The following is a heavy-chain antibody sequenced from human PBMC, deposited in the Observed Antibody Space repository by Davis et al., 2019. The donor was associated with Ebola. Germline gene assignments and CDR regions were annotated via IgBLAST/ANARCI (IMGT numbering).Heavy chain of an antibody. J-gene: IGHJ4*02. V-gene: IGHV4-34*01. Sequence: PSETLSLTCAAYGGSFSGYYWSWIRQPPGKGLEWIGEINHSGSTNYNPSLKSRVTISVNTSKNQFTLKLSSVTAADTAVYYCASPGMNWGQGTLVTVSS. CDR1: GGSFSGYY. CDR2: INHSGST. CDR3: ASPGMN.